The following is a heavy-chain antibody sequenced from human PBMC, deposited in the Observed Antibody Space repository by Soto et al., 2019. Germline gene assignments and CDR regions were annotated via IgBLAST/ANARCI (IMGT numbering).Heavy chain of an antibody. CDR1: GGTFSSYT. V-gene: IGHV1-69*08. Sequence: QVQLVQSGAEVKKPGSSVKVSCKASGGTFSSYTISWVRQAPGQGLEWMGRIIPILGIANYAQKFQGRVXNRXDKSTSTAYMELSSLRSEDTAVYYCARDGTGGMDVWGQGPTVTVSS. CDR3: ARDGTGGMDV. J-gene: IGHJ6*02. CDR2: IIPILGIA. D-gene: IGHD1-26*01.